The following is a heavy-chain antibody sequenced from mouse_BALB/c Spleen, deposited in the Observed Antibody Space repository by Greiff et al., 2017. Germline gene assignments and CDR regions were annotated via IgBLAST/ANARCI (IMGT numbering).Heavy chain of an antibody. CDR3: ARGPNYYGRTMDY. Sequence: DVMLVESGGGLVKPGGSLKLSCAASGFTFSSYAMSWVRQTPEKRLEWVASISSGGSTYYPDSVKGRFTISRDNARNILYLQMSSLRSEDTAMYYCARGPNYYGRTMDYWGQGTSVTVSS. V-gene: IGHV5-6-5*01. CDR2: ISSGGST. CDR1: GFTFSSYA. D-gene: IGHD1-1*01. J-gene: IGHJ4*01.